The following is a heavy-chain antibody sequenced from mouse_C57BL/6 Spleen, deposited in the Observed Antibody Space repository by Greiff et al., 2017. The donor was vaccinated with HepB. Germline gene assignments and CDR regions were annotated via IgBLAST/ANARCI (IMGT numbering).Heavy chain of an antibody. D-gene: IGHD1-1*01. V-gene: IGHV5-6*01. CDR1: GFTFSSYG. CDR3: ARLSGSHFDY. J-gene: IGHJ2*01. CDR2: ISSGGSYT. Sequence: EVNVVESGGDLVKPGGSLKLSCAASGFTFSSYGMSWVRQTPDKRLEWVATISSGGSYTYYPDSVKGRFTISRDNAKNTLYLQMSSLKSEDTAMYYCARLSGSHFDYWGQGTTLTVSS.